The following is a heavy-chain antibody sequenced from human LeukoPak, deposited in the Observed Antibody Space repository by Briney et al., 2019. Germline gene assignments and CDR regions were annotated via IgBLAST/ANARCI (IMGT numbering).Heavy chain of an antibody. D-gene: IGHD3-16*01. CDR2: IYHSGST. V-gene: IGHV4-30-2*01. CDR3: ASESLRLGESY. Sequence: SQTLSLTCAVSGGSISSGGYSWSWFRQPPRKGLEWIGYIYHSGSTYYSPSLKSRVTISADRSKNHFSLKLSSVTAADTAVYYCASESLRLGESYWGQGTLVTVSS. J-gene: IGHJ4*02. CDR1: GGSISSGGYS.